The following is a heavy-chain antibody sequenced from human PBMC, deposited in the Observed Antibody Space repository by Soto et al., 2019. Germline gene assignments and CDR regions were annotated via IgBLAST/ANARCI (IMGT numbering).Heavy chain of an antibody. V-gene: IGHV1-69*06. CDR2: IIPIFGTA. CDR1: GGTFSSYA. CDR3: ARVGVEIYFDY. Sequence: SVKVSCKASGGTFSSYAISWVRQAPGQGLEWMGGIIPIFGTANYAQKFQGRVTIAADKSTSTAYMELSSLRSEDTAVYYCARVGVEIYFDYWGQGTLVTVSS. J-gene: IGHJ4*02.